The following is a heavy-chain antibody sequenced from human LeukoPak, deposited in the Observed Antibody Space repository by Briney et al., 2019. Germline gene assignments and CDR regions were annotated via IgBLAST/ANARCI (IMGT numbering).Heavy chain of an antibody. CDR1: GYSFSGNW. D-gene: IGHD2-15*01. V-gene: IGHV5-51*01. CDR2: IYPGDSDT. J-gene: IGHJ4*02. Sequence: GESLKISCKGSGYSFSGNWIGWVRQMPGKGLEWMGIIYPGDSDTRYSPSFQGQVTISADKSISTAYLQWSSLKASDTAMYYCARSSSRWYAIDYWGQGTLVTVSS. CDR3: ARSSSRWYAIDY.